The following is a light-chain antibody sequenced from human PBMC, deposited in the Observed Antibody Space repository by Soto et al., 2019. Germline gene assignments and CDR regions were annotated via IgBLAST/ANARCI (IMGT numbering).Light chain of an antibody. V-gene: IGKV1-39*01. Sequence: IQMTQSPSSLSASVGDRVTITCRASQRITTYLNWYQQKPGEAPKLLISTSGTLLHGVPSRFSGSGFWTDFTLTITALRPEDFATYFCQQTYSIPYRFGQGTKLEIK. CDR3: QQTYSIPYR. CDR2: TSG. CDR1: QRITTY. J-gene: IGKJ2*03.